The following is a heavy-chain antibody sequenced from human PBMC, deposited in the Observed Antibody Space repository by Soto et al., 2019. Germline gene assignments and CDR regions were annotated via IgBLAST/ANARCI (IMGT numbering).Heavy chain of an antibody. CDR2: MNSGGRS. V-gene: IGHV3-23*01. CDR1: GFTFHNYS. CDR3: AKALQYSSSRDYFYYGMDV. Sequence: GGFLRLSFAAPGFTFHNYSMSWVRQAPGKGLEWVSGMNSGGRSYYADSVKGRFTISRDTSKNMLYLQMNSLRADDTAVFYCAKALQYSSSRDYFYYGMDVWGQGTTVTVSS. J-gene: IGHJ6*02. D-gene: IGHD6-6*01.